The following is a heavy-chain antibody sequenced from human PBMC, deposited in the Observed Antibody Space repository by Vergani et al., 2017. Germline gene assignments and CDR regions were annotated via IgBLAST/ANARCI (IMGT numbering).Heavy chain of an antibody. CDR2: ISYDGSNK. Sequence: QVRLEESGPGLVKPSETLSLTCAVSGDSISSNNCWTWVRQPPGKGLEWVAVISYDGSNKYYADSVKGRFTISRDNSKNTLYLQMNSLRAEDTAVYYCARGASGDYVSSFDYWGQGTLVTVSS. CDR1: GDSISSNN. CDR3: ARGASGDYVSSFDY. V-gene: IGHV3-30-3*01. J-gene: IGHJ4*02. D-gene: IGHD4-17*01.